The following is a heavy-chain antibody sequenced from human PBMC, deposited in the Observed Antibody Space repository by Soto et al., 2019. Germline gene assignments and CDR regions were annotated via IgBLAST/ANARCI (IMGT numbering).Heavy chain of an antibody. V-gene: IGHV3-23*01. Sequence: GGSLRLSCAASGFTFSSYAMSWVRQAPGKGLEWVSAISGSGGSTYYADSVKGRFTISRDNSKNTLYLQMNSLRAEDTDVYYCAKGRRITMVRGVNIDYWGQGTLVTVSS. CDR3: AKGRRITMVRGVNIDY. D-gene: IGHD3-10*01. CDR2: ISGSGGST. CDR1: GFTFSSYA. J-gene: IGHJ4*02.